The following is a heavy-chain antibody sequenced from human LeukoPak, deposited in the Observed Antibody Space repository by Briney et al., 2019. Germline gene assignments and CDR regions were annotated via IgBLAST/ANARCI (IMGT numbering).Heavy chain of an antibody. CDR3: ARGALIKGDPDY. V-gene: IGHV1-2*02. Sequence: ASVKVSCKASGYTFTDYYIHWVRQAPGQGLEWMGWLNPNSGATNYAQNFQGRVTITRHTSISTAYMELSRLRSDDTAVYYCARGALIKGDPDYWGQGTLVTVSS. D-gene: IGHD2-21*02. CDR2: LNPNSGAT. CDR1: GYTFTDYY. J-gene: IGHJ4*02.